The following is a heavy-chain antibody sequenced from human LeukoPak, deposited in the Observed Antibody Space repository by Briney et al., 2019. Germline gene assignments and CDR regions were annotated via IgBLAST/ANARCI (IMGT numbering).Heavy chain of an antibody. J-gene: IGHJ4*02. D-gene: IGHD1-26*01. CDR1: GCTFISYA. V-gene: IGHV3-30*04. CDR3: ARTRGSYLDY. Sequence: GGSLRLSCAASGCTFISYAMHWVRQAPGRGVVGVAVISYDGSNKSYADYAKGRFNISRDNYKNTLYLQMNSLRDEDTAVYYCARTRGSYLDYWGQGTLVTVSS. CDR2: ISYDGSNK.